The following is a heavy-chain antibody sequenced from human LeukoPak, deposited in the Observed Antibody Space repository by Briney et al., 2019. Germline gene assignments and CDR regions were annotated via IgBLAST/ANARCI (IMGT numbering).Heavy chain of an antibody. D-gene: IGHD2-21*02. CDR3: AKGPRSLVVVTVTN. Sequence: GGSLRLSCVAAGFSFSDTTMSWVRQAAGQGLEWVAVISYDGSNKYYADSVKGRFTISRDNSKNTLYLQMNSLRAEDTAVYYCAKGPRSLVVVTVTNWGQGTLVTVSS. CDR1: GFSFSDTT. V-gene: IGHV3-30*18. J-gene: IGHJ4*02. CDR2: ISYDGSNK.